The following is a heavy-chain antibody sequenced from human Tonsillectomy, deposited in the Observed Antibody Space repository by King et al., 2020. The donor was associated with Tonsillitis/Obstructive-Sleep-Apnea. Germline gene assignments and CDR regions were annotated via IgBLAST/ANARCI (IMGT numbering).Heavy chain of an antibody. D-gene: IGHD6-13*01. J-gene: IGHJ4*02. CDR2: IVVGSGNT. CDR3: AADDRIAAAGVFDY. Sequence: QLVQSGPEVKKPGTSVKVSCKASGFTFTSSAVQWVRQARGQRLEWIGWIVVGSGNTNYAQKFQERVPITRDMSTSTAYRELSSLRSEDTAVYYCAADDRIAAAGVFDYWGQGTLVTVSS. CDR1: GFTFTSSA. V-gene: IGHV1-58*01.